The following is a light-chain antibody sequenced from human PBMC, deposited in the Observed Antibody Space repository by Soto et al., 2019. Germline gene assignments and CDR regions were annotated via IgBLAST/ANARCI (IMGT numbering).Light chain of an antibody. V-gene: IGKV1-39*01. J-gene: IGKJ5*01. CDR3: QQSYSTPIT. Sequence: DIHMTHSPSSLSASLGDRVTITCGASQSISSYLNWYQQKPGKAPKLLIYAASSLQSGVPSRFSGSGSGTDFTLTISSLQPEDFATYYYQQSYSTPITFGQGTRLEIK. CDR1: QSISSY. CDR2: AAS.